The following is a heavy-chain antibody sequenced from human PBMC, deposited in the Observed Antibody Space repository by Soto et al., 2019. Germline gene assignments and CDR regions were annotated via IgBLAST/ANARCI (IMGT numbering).Heavy chain of an antibody. J-gene: IGHJ4*02. Sequence: QVQLVESGGGVVQPGRSLRLSCAASGFTFSSYGMHWVRQAPGKGLEWVSVIWYDGSNKYYADSVKGRFTISRDNSKNTLYLQMNSLRAEDTAVYYCNSGKLYSSGWSMYDYWGQGTLVTVSS. CDR3: NSGKLYSSGWSMYDY. D-gene: IGHD6-19*01. CDR2: IWYDGSNK. V-gene: IGHV3-33*01. CDR1: GFTFSSYG.